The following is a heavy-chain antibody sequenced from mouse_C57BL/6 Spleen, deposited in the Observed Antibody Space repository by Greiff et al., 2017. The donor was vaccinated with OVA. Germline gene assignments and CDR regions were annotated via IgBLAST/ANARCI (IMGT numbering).Heavy chain of an antibody. V-gene: IGHV14-3*01. CDR2: IDPANGNT. J-gene: IGHJ1*03. D-gene: IGHD2-5*01. CDR3: ARSYYSNPDWYFDV. CDR1: GFNIKNTY. Sequence: EVQLVESVAELVRPGASVKLSCTASGFNIKNTYMHWVKQRPEQGLEWIGRIDPANGNTKYAPKFPGKATITADTSSNTAYLQLSSLTSEDTTIYYCARSYYSNPDWYFDVWSTGTTVTVSS.